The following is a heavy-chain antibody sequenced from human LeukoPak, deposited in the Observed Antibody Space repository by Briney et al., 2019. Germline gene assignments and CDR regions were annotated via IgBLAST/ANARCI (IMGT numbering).Heavy chain of an antibody. J-gene: IGHJ3*02. D-gene: IGHD6-6*01. CDR3: ASLFLCYGCSSSSHNFNI. CDR1: GFTFSSSG. CDR2: IRYDGNDK. V-gene: IGHV3-30*02. Sequence: AGGSLRLSCVASGFTFSSSGMHWVRQAPGKGLEWVTFIRYDGNDKYYADSVRGRFTISRDNSKNTVFLQMNSLRAEDTAVYYCASLFLCYGCSSSSHNFNIWGQGTMVTVSS.